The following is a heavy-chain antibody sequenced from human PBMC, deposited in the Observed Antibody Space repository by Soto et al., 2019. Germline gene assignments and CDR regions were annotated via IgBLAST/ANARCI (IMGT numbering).Heavy chain of an antibody. CDR3: ARHRSMMTAVSPFDY. J-gene: IGHJ4*02. D-gene: IGHD4-17*01. CDR1: GDSIQSSDYY. CDR2: FFYSGNT. Sequence: QLQLQESGPGLVKPSETLSLTCTISGDSIQSSDYYWGWIRQPPGKGLEWIGSFFYSGNTYYNPSLTSRVTISADTSANQFSLKLHSVTAADTAVFYCARHRSMMTAVSPFDYWGQGTLVTVSS. V-gene: IGHV4-39*01.